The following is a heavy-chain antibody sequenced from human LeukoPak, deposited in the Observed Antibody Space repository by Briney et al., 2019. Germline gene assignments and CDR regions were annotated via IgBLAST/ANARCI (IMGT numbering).Heavy chain of an antibody. Sequence: ASETLSLTCTVSGGSINSGGHFWNWVRQPAVKGLEWIGRIYPSGSTNYNPSLKSRITMSIDTSKNQFSLKLSSVTAADTAVYYCASEYYYDTSGYYSLAYWGQGILVTVSS. CDR3: ASEYYYDTSGYYSLAY. V-gene: IGHV4-61*02. CDR1: GGSINSGGHF. J-gene: IGHJ4*02. D-gene: IGHD3-22*01. CDR2: IYPSGST.